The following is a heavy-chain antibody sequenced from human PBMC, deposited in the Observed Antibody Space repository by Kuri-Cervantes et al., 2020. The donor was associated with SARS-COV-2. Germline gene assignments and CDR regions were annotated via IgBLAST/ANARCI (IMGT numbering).Heavy chain of an antibody. Sequence: ASVKVSCKASGYTFTSYGISWVRQAPGQGLEWMGWISAYNGNTNCAQKLQGRVTMTTDTSTSTAYMELRSLRSDDTAVYYCARGGYFDWLANLYYYYMDVWGKGTTVTVSS. J-gene: IGHJ6*03. CDR1: GYTFTSYG. CDR3: ARGGYFDWLANLYYYYMDV. D-gene: IGHD3-9*01. V-gene: IGHV1-18*01. CDR2: ISAYNGNT.